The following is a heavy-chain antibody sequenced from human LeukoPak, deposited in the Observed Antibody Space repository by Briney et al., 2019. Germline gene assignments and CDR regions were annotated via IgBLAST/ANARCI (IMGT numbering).Heavy chain of an antibody. CDR3: ARTRYYYDSSGYYFGKYYFDY. D-gene: IGHD3-22*01. J-gene: IGHJ4*02. CDR1: GGSFSGYY. CDR2: INHSGST. V-gene: IGHV4-34*01. Sequence: SETLSLTCAVYGGSFSGYYWSWIRQPPGKGLEWIGEINHSGSTNYNPSLKSRVTISVDTSKNQFSLKLSSVTAADTAVYYCARTRYYYDSSGYYFGKYYFDYWGQGTLVTVSS.